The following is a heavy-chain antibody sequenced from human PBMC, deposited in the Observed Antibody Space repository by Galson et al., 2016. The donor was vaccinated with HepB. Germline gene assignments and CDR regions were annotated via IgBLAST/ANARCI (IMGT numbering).Heavy chain of an antibody. J-gene: IGHJ6*02. CDR3: ARYYGDFGMGV. Sequence: SETLSLTCTVSGGSVSSGSYYWSWIRQPPGKGLELIGYIYYTGTTNYNPSLKSRVTISVDTSKNQFSLKLNSVTAADTAVYYCARYYGDFGMGVWGQGTTVTVSS. CDR1: GGSVSSGSYY. D-gene: IGHD4-17*01. V-gene: IGHV4-61*01. CDR2: IYYTGTT.